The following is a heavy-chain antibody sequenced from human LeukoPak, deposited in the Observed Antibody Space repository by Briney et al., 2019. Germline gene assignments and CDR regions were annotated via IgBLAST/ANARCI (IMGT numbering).Heavy chain of an antibody. CDR3: ARIIQSTGWSIDAFDI. V-gene: IGHV3-64*01. J-gene: IGHJ3*02. CDR2: ISSNGGST. D-gene: IGHD6-19*01. CDR1: GFTFSSYA. Sequence: GGSLRLSCAASGFTFSSYAMHWVRQTPGKGLEYVSAISSNGGSTYCANSVKGRFTISRDNSKNTLYLQMGSLRAEDMAVYYCARIIQSTGWSIDAFDIWGQGTMVTVSS.